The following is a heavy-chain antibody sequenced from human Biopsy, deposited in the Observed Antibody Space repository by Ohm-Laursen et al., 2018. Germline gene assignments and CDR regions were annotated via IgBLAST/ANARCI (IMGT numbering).Heavy chain of an antibody. CDR1: GFTFNSYW. V-gene: IGHV3-74*03. CDR3: TRACRYGLDVFDM. Sequence: SLRLSCAASGFTFNSYWMHWVRQAPGKGLVWVSRINIDGSGKKYADSVKGRFTVSRDNAKNTLYLQMNSLTAEDTAIYYCTRACRYGLDVFDMWGQGTRVTASS. CDR2: INIDGSGK. D-gene: IGHD3-16*01. J-gene: IGHJ3*02.